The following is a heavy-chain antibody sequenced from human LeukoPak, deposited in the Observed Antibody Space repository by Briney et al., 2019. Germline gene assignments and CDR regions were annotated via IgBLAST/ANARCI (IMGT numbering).Heavy chain of an antibody. CDR2: IDPSDSYT. J-gene: IGHJ2*01. V-gene: IGHV5-10-1*01. Sequence: GESLKISCKDSGYSFTSYWIGWVRQMPGKGLEWMGRIDPSDSYTNYSPSFQGHVTISADKSISTAYLQWSSLKASDTAMYYCARPIAVAGTWYFDLWGRGTLVTVSS. CDR3: ARPIAVAGTWYFDL. CDR1: GYSFTSYW. D-gene: IGHD6-19*01.